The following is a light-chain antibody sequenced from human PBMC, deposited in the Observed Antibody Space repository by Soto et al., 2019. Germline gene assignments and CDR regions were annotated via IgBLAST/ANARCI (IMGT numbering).Light chain of an antibody. CDR2: SND. CDR1: DSNIGSNT. CDR3: APWDGILNGWV. J-gene: IGLJ3*02. V-gene: IGLV1-44*01. Sequence: QSVLTQPPSASGTPGQRVTISCSWSDSNIGSNTVNWYQHLPGMAPKLLTHSNDNRPSGVADRFSGSKSGTSASLAISGLQSEDEADYYCAPWDGILNGWVFGGGTKLPVL.